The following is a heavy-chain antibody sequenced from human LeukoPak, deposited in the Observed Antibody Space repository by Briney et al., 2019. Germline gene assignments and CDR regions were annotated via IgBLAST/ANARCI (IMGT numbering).Heavy chain of an antibody. V-gene: IGHV1-8*01. CDR2: MNPSSGNT. J-gene: IGHJ6*02. CDR1: GYTFTSYD. CDR3: ARGLVEEPLLLWFGELSIYGMDV. D-gene: IGHD3-10*01. Sequence: ASVKVSCKASGYTFTSYDINWVRQATGQGLEWMGWMNPSSGNTGYAQKFQGRVTMTRNTSISTAYMELSSLRSEDTAVYYCARGLVEEPLLLWFGELSIYGMDVWGQGTTVTVSS.